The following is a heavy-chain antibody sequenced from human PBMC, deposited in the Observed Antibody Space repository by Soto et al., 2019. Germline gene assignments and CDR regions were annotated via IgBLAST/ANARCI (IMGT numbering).Heavy chain of an antibody. J-gene: IGHJ4*02. CDR3: ARXIYDSDTGPNFQYYFDS. V-gene: IGHV5-10-1*01. Sequence: GESLKISGEGSGYSFAVYWITWVRQKPGKGLEWMGRIDPSDSQTYYSPSFRGHVTISATKSITTVFLQWSSLRASDTAMYYCARXIYDSDTGPNFQYYFDSWGQGTPVTVSS. CDR2: IDPSDSQT. D-gene: IGHD3-22*01. CDR1: GYSFAVYW.